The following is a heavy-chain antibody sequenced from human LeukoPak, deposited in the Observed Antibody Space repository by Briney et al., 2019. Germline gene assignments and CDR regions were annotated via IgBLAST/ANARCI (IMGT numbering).Heavy chain of an antibody. CDR1: GGSFTGYY. CDR3: ARRRDGHINPLDY. D-gene: IGHD5-24*01. J-gene: IGHJ4*01. V-gene: IGHV4-34*01. Sequence: PSETLSLTCAVYGGSFTGYYWSWIRESPGKGLEWIGEINPSGNTNYNPSLKSRATISVDTSKNQFSLKLTSAAAADTTVYYCARRRDGHINPLDYLGHGTLVTVSS. CDR2: INPSGNT.